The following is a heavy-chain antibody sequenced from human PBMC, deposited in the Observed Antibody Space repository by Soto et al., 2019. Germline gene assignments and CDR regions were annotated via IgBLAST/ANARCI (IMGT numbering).Heavy chain of an antibody. V-gene: IGHV4-59*01. CDR3: VRTFPPAPRVVLSHNWFVP. CDR1: GGSLSTYF. Sequence: PSETLSLTCTVSGGSLSTYFWSWIRQPPGKGLEWIGYIYSSGTTDYNPSLKSRVTISIDTSKNQISLKLSSVTAADTAVYFCVRTFPPAPRVVLSHNWFVPWGPGTLVTVSS. CDR2: IYSSGTT. J-gene: IGHJ5*02. D-gene: IGHD2-2*01.